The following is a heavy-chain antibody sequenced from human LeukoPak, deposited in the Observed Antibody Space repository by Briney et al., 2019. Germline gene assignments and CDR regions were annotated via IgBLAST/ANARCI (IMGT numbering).Heavy chain of an antibody. D-gene: IGHD2-2*01. CDR2: INPNSGGT. J-gene: IGHJ4*02. CDR3: AREGYCSSTSCYLGGY. CDR1: GYTFTGYY. V-gene: IGHV1-2*02. Sequence: ASVKVSCKASGYTFTGYYMHWVRQAPGQGLEWMGWINPNSGGTNYAQKFQGRVTMTRDTSISTAYMELSRLRSDDTAVYYCAREGYCSSTSCYLGGYWGQGTLVTVSS.